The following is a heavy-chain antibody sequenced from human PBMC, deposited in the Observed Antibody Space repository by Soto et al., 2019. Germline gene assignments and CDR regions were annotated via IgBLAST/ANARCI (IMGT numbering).Heavy chain of an antibody. D-gene: IGHD3-3*02. V-gene: IGHV3-23*01. CDR2: FHGDGGGT. CDR1: GFTFSNYA. CDR3: ATDSISSNGIFYPFDN. J-gene: IGHJ3*02. Sequence: EAQLLESGGTLVQPGGSLRLSCAASGFTFSNYAMSWVRQAPGRGLEWVSSFHGDGGGTYYADSVKGRFTVARDNSKNAQYLHMDRQIAVDSAVYYFATDSISSNGIFYPFDNLGRGTMVNVS.